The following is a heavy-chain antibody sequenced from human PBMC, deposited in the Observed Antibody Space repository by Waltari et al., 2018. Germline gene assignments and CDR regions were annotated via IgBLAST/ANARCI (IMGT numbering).Heavy chain of an antibody. Sequence: QVQLQESGPGLVKPSETLSLTCAVSGSSMSTGYHCGWLRQPPGKGLEWIGRISHSGSTYYNPSLKSRVTISVDTSNNQFSLKLTSMTAADTAIYYCARETRGDLDYWGQGTLVTVSS. V-gene: IGHV4-38-2*02. CDR2: ISHSGST. CDR1: GSSMSTGYH. CDR3: ARETRGDLDY. D-gene: IGHD3-16*01. J-gene: IGHJ4*02.